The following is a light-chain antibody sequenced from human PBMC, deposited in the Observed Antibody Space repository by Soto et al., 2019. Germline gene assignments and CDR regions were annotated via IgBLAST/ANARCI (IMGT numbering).Light chain of an antibody. CDR3: QQYGSSLIT. CDR2: GAS. J-gene: IGKJ5*01. CDR1: QSVSSSY. V-gene: IGKV3-20*01. Sequence: EILLTQSPGTLSLSPGERSTLSCRASQSVSSSYVAWYQQKPGQAPRLLIYGASSRATGIPDRFSGSGSGTDFTLTISRLEPEDFAVYYCQQYGSSLITFGQGTRLEIK.